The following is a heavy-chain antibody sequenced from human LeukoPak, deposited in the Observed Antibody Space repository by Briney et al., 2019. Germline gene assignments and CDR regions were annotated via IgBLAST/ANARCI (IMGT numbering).Heavy chain of an antibody. CDR3: AKGIAAAGTLYTTGRYYYGMDV. CDR1: GFTFSSYA. V-gene: IGHV3-9*01. D-gene: IGHD6-13*01. CDR2: ISWNRGSI. J-gene: IGHJ6*02. Sequence: GGSLRLSCAASGFTFSSYAMSCVRQAPGKGLEWVSGISWNRGSIAYADSVKGRFTISRDNAKNSLYLQMNSLRAEDTALYYCAKGIAAAGTLYTTGRYYYGMDVWGQGTTVTVSS.